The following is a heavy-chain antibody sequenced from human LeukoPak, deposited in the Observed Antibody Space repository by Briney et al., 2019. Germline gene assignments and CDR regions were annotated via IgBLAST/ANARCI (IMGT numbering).Heavy chain of an antibody. D-gene: IGHD2-15*01. CDR3: ASGVDGMDV. CDR1: GGSFSGYY. Sequence: SETLSLTCAVYGGSFSGYYWSWIRQPPGKGLEWIGEINHSGSTNYNPSLKSRVTISVDTSKNQFSLRLSSVTAADTAVYYCASGVDGMDVWGQGTTVTVSS. J-gene: IGHJ6*02. V-gene: IGHV4-34*01. CDR2: INHSGST.